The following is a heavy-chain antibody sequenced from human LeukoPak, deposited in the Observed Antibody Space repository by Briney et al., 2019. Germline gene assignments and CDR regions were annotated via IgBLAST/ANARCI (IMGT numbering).Heavy chain of an antibody. CDR1: GFTFSSHW. V-gene: IGHV3-74*01. CDR3: ARSRENRDYVPFDY. Sequence: GGSLRLSCEGSGFTFSSHWLHWVRQVPGKGPVWVAHVSSNGGTTKYADSMKGRFTVSRDNTKNTLYLFMHSLRPEDTAVYFCARSRENRDYVPFDYWGRGTLVTVSS. D-gene: IGHD4-17*01. CDR2: VSSNGGTT. J-gene: IGHJ4*02.